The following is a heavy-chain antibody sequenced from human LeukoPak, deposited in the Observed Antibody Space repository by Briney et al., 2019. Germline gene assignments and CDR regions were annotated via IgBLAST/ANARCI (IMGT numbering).Heavy chain of an antibody. V-gene: IGHV1-2*02. CDR3: ARKGYATTSQSDDGLDV. D-gene: IGHD2-15*01. J-gene: IGHJ6*02. CDR1: GYIFTDFY. Sequence: GASVKVSCKASGYIFTDFYIHWVRQAPGQGLEWLGWINPSTGNTYYLQKFQGRVAMTRDTSISTAYMEVSRLRSDDTAVYYCARKGYATTSQSDDGLDVWGQGTTVTVSS. CDR2: INPSTGNT.